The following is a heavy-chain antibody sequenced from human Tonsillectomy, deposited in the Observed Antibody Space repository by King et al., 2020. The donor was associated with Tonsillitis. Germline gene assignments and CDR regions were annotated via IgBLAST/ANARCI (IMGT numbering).Heavy chain of an antibody. CDR3: AREGLRVLEGYYYGMDV. V-gene: IGHV3-30-3*01. CDR2: ISYDGSNK. J-gene: IGHJ6*04. CDR1: GFTFSSYA. Sequence: VQLVESGGGVVQPGRSLRLSCAASGFTFSSYAMHWVRQAPGKGLEWVAVISYDGSNKYYADSVKGRFTISRDNSKNTLYLQMNSLRAEDTAVYYCAREGLRVLEGYYYGMDVWGEGATVTVSS. D-gene: IGHD3-3*01.